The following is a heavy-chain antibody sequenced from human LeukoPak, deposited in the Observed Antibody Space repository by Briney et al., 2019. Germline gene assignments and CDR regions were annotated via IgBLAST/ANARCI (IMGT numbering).Heavy chain of an antibody. J-gene: IGHJ3*02. CDR3: ARDEMATHHDAFDI. Sequence: GASVEVSCKASGYTFTGYYMHWVRQAPGQGLEWMGWINPNSGGTNYAQKFQGRVTMTRDTSISTAYMELSRLRSDDTAVYYCARDEMATHHDAFDIWGQGTMVTVSS. V-gene: IGHV1-2*02. CDR1: GYTFTGYY. CDR2: INPNSGGT. D-gene: IGHD5-24*01.